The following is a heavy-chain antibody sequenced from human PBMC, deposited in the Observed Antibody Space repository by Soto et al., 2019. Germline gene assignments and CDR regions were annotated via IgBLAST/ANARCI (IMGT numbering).Heavy chain of an antibody. Sequence: QEQLVESGGGLVKPGGSLRLSCAASGFTFSDYSMSWIRQAPGKGLEWISYIRSTDSSIFYADSVKGRFTISRDNARSSLYLQMDSLRAEDTAVYYCARRSAVTTSHSFDIWGQGTMFTASS. D-gene: IGHD4-17*01. CDR2: IRSTDSSI. CDR3: ARRSAVTTSHSFDI. V-gene: IGHV3-11*01. J-gene: IGHJ3*02. CDR1: GFTFSDYS.